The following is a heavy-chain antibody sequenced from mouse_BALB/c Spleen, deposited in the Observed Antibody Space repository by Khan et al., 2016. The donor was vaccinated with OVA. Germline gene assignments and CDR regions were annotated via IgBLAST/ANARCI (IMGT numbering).Heavy chain of an antibody. CDR1: CYTLSSYR. Sequence: QVQLKQSGAEVMKPGALGKIFCKTTCYTLSSYRIERVKQTPGHGLEWIGEILPGSVSIKYNEKFKGKATFTAETSSNTAYIQLSSMTSEDSAVYYCSRRGMERAMDYWGQGTSVAVSS. J-gene: IGHJ4*01. D-gene: IGHD2-10*02. CDR3: SRRGMERAMDY. V-gene: IGHV1-9*01. CDR2: ILPGSVSI.